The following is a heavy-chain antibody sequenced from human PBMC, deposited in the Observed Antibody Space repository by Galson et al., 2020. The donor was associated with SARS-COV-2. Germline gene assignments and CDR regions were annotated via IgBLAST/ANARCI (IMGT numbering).Heavy chain of an antibody. CDR1: GFTFSSYA. J-gene: IGHJ6*02. CDR3: ARDRRYYDILTGYFPRDRFDYYYYGMDV. Sequence: GESLKISCAASGFTFSSYAMHGVRQAPGKGLEWVAVISYDGSNKYYADSVKGRFTISRDNSKNTLYLQMNSLRAEDTAVYYCARDRRYYDILTGYFPRDRFDYYYYGMDVWGQGTTVTVSS. CDR2: ISYDGSNK. V-gene: IGHV3-30*04. D-gene: IGHD3-9*01.